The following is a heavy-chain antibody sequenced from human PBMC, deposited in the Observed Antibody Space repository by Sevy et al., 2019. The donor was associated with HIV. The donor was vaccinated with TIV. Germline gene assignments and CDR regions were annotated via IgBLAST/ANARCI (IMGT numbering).Heavy chain of an antibody. J-gene: IGHJ4*02. CDR1: GFTFSSYE. V-gene: IGHV3-48*03. CDR2: ISSSGSTI. Sequence: GGSLRLSCVASGFTFSSYEMNWVRQAPGKGLEWVSYISSSGSTIYYADSVKGRFTISRDNAKNSLYLQMNSLRAEDTAVYYCARAPQLAAREYYFDYWGQGTLVTVSS. D-gene: IGHD6-6*01. CDR3: ARAPQLAAREYYFDY.